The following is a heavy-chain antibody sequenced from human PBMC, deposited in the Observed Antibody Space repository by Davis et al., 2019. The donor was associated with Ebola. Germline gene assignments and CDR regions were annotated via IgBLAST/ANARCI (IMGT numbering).Heavy chain of an antibody. J-gene: IGHJ6*02. V-gene: IGHV6-1*01. CDR3: ARGWLRGGMDV. Sequence: HSQTLSLTSSISGDSVSSAGWNWIRHSPSRGLEWLGRSYYKSKWYNDYAASVKSRITINPDTSKNQFTLQLTSVTPEDTALYYCARGWLRGGMDVWGEGTTVTV. CDR2: SYYKSKWYN. D-gene: IGHD5-18*01. CDR1: GDSVSSAG.